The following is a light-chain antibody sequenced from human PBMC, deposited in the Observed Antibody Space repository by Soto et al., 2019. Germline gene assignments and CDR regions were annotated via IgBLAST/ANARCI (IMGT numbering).Light chain of an antibody. V-gene: IGKV1-5*03. CDR3: QQYNSPYT. CDR1: QSISSW. CDR2: KAS. J-gene: IGKJ2*01. Sequence: DIQMTQSPSTLSASVGDRVTITCRASQSISSWLAWYQQKPGKAPKLLIYKASSLESGVPSRFSGSGSGTEFTLTISSMQPDDFETYSYQQYNSPYTFGQGTKLEIK.